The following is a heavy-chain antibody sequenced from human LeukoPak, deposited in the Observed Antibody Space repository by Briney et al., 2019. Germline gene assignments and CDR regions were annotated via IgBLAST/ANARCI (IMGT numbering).Heavy chain of an antibody. CDR1: GFTFKTYE. J-gene: IGHJ5*02. CDR2: ISVGGSDE. D-gene: IGHD6-19*01. CDR3: ARDVGFNNGWPA. V-gene: IGHV3-48*03. Sequence: GGSLRLSLLASGFTFKTYEMNWFGQAPGKGLDGISYISVGGSDEDYADSVKGRFSISRDNAKNSLFLQMNSLRVEDTAVYYCARDVGFNNGWPAWGQGTLVTVSS.